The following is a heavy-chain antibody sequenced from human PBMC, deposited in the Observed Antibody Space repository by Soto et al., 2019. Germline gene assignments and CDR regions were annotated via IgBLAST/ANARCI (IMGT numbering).Heavy chain of an antibody. CDR2: IYRDGRP. J-gene: IGHJ3*01. CDR3: ARDTENTGGGLDV. CDR1: GFSVSHTY. D-gene: IGHD2-8*02. V-gene: IGHV3-53*02. Sequence: EVQVVETGGGLIQPGGSLGLSCAVSGFSVSHTYMTWVRQAPGKGLDWVSVIYRDGRPYYANSVKGRFTLSRYTSKNMVYLQMNSLTVEDTAVYYCARDTENTGGGLDVWGQGAMVTVSS.